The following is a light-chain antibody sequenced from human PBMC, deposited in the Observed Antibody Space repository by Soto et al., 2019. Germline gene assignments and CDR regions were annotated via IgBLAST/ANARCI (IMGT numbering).Light chain of an antibody. J-gene: IGLJ2*01. CDR3: AVWDDNLRAVV. V-gene: IGLV1-44*01. CDR1: SSNIGRNT. CDR2: RNN. Sequence: QSVLTQPPSASVTPGQRITSSCSGSSSNIGRNTINWYQYVPGTAPKVIIYRNNHRPSGVPDRFSGSQSGSSASLAIDGLQSEDEAEYYCAVWDDNLRAVVFGGGTKVTVL.